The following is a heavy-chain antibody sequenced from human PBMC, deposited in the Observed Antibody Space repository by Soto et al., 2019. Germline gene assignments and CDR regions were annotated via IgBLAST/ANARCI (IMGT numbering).Heavy chain of an antibody. D-gene: IGHD6-13*01. J-gene: IGHJ6*02. CDR1: GFTFSSYA. CDR3: ARGIRSRIAAAGRYYYYGMDV. Sequence: QVQLVESGGGVVQPGRSLRLSCAASGFTFSSYAMHWVRQAPGKGLEWVAVISYDGSNKYYADSVKGRFTISRDNSKNTLYLQMNSLRAEVTAVYYCARGIRSRIAAAGRYYYYGMDVWGQGTTVTVSS. V-gene: IGHV3-30-3*01. CDR2: ISYDGSNK.